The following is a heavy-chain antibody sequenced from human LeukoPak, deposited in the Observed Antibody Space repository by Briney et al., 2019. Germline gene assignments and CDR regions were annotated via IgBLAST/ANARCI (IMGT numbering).Heavy chain of an antibody. Sequence: GGSLRLSCASSGFSFSSYDMLWVRQATGKGLEWVSAIGSGGDIYYAGSVKGRFTISRESAKNSFYLQMNSLSAGDTAVYFCARAVAGTDEIDSWGQGTLVTVSS. J-gene: IGHJ4*02. CDR3: ARAVAGTDEIDS. V-gene: IGHV3-13*01. D-gene: IGHD6-19*01. CDR2: IGSGGDI. CDR1: GFSFSSYD.